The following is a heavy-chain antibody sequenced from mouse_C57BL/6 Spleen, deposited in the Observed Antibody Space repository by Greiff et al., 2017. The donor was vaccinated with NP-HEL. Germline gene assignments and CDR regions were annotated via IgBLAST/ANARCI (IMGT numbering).Heavy chain of an antibody. Sequence: DVQLQESGPGMVKPSQSLSLTCTVTGYSITSGYDWHWIRHFPGNKLEWMGYISYSGSTNYNPSLKSRISITHDTSKNHFFLKLNSVTTEDTATYYCARGRDWDGYYFDYWGQGTTLTVSS. CDR3: ARGRDWDGYYFDY. CDR2: ISYSGST. CDR1: GYSITSGYD. D-gene: IGHD4-1*01. V-gene: IGHV3-1*01. J-gene: IGHJ2*01.